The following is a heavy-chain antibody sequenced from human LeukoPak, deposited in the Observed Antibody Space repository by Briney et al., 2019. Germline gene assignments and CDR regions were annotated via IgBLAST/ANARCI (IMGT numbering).Heavy chain of an antibody. D-gene: IGHD3-22*01. J-gene: IGHJ2*01. CDR2: ISHSGST. CDR3: ARGFDYYDSSGYLSNWYFDL. V-gene: IGHV4-38-2*02. Sequence: SETLSLTCTVSGYSISIAFYWGWIRQPAGKGLEWIGRISHSGSTHHNPSLRRRVPISVDTSKNQFSLKLSSVTAADTAVYYCARGFDYYDSSGYLSNWYFDLWGRGTLVTVSS. CDR1: GYSISIAFY.